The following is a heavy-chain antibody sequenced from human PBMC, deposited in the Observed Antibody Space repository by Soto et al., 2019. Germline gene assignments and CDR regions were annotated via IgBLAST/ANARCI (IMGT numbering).Heavy chain of an antibody. CDR3: ARDTGWGLSSSWPYYFDY. CDR1: IGSISNYY. J-gene: IGHJ4*02. D-gene: IGHD6-13*01. V-gene: IGHV4-59*01. Sequence: QVQLQESGPALVKPSETLSLTCTVSIGSISNYYWTWIRQPPGKGLEWIGYTYSSGDTNYNPSLKSRVTMSLDTSKNQFSLRLTSVTAADTAMYYCARDTGWGLSSSWPYYFDYWGQGILVTVSS. CDR2: TYSSGDT.